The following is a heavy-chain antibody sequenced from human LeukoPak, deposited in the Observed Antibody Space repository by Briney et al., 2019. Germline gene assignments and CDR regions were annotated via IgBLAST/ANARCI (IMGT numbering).Heavy chain of an antibody. D-gene: IGHD4-17*01. CDR2: IKQDGSEK. V-gene: IGHV3-7*03. J-gene: IGHJ6*02. CDR1: GFTFSSYW. CDR3: AKDINGDYYYYGMDV. Sequence: GGSLRLSCAASGFTFSSYWMSWVRQAPGKGLEWVANIKQDGSEKYYVDSVKGRFTISRDNAKNSLYLQMNSLRAEDTALYYCAKDINGDYYYYGMDVWGQGTTVTVSS.